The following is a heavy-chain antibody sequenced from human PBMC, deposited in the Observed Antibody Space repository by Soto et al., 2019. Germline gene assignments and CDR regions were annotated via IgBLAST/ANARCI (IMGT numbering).Heavy chain of an antibody. CDR1: GGTFSSYA. CDR3: ARTGSIAAAGYYYYGMDV. D-gene: IGHD6-13*01. CDR2: IIPIFGTA. V-gene: IGHV1-69*06. J-gene: IGHJ6*02. Sequence: QVQLVQSGAAEKKPGSSVKVSCKASGGTFSSYAISWVRQAPGQGLEWMGGIIPIFGTANYAQKFQGRVRITADKSTSTAYMELSSLRSEYKAVYYCARTGSIAAAGYYYYGMDVWGQGTTVTVSS.